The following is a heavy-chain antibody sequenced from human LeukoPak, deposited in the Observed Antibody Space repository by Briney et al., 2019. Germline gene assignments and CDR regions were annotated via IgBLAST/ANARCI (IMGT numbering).Heavy chain of an antibody. J-gene: IGHJ4*02. CDR3: ARANGDYGRFDY. CDR2: IYYSGST. CDR1: GDSVSSSNYY. D-gene: IGHD4-17*01. V-gene: IGHV4-30-4*08. Sequence: SETLSLTCTVFGDSVSSSNYYWAWFRQPPGKGLEWIGYIYYSGSTYYNPSLKSRVTISVDTSKNQFSLKLSSVTAADTAVYYCARANGDYGRFDYWGQGTLVTVSS.